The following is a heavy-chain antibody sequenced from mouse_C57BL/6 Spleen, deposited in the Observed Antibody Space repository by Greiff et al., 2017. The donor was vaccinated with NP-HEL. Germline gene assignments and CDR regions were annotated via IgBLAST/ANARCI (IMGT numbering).Heavy chain of an antibody. V-gene: IGHV3-6*01. CDR3: ARDGYYDYSMDY. Sequence: EVKLMESGPGLVKPSQSLSLTCSVTGYSITSGYYWNWIRQFPGNILEWMGYISYDGSNNYNPSLKNRISITRDTSKNQFFLKLNSVTTEDTATYDCARDGYYDYSMDYWGQGTSVTVSS. CDR1: GYSITSGYY. CDR2: ISYDGSN. J-gene: IGHJ4*01. D-gene: IGHD2-3*01.